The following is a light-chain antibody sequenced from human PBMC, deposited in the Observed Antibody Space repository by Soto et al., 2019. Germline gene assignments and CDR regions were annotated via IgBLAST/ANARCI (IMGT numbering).Light chain of an antibody. CDR3: QHYSSYPLT. J-gene: IGKJ4*01. CDR1: QSISSW. V-gene: IGKV1-5*03. CDR2: KAS. Sequence: DIQMTQSPSTLSASVGDRVTITCRASQSISSWLAWYQQKPGKAPKLLIYKASSLGSGVPSRFSGSGSGTEFTLTISSLQPDDLATYYCQHYSSYPLTFGGGTKVETK.